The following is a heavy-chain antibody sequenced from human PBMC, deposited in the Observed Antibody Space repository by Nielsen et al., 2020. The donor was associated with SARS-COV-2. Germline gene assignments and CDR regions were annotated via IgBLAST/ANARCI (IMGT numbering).Heavy chain of an antibody. CDR1: GFTFSSYE. CDR3: ARERPQHDFWSGRDPMDV. D-gene: IGHD3-3*01. V-gene: IGHV3-48*03. CDR2: ISSSGSTI. J-gene: IGHJ6*02. Sequence: GESLKISCAASGFTFSSYEMNWVRQAPGKGLEWVSYISSSGSTIYYADSVKGRFTISRDNAKNSLYLQMNSLRAEDTAVYYCARERPQHDFWSGRDPMDVWGQGTTVTVSS.